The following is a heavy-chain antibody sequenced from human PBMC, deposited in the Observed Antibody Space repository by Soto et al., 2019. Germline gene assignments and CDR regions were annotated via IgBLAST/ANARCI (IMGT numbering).Heavy chain of an antibody. V-gene: IGHV3-11*01. CDR2: ISSSGSTI. D-gene: IGHD3-22*01. CDR1: GFTFSDYY. J-gene: IGHJ3*02. CDR3: ARDPNYYDPGFFDI. Sequence: GGSLRLSCAASGFTFSDYYMSWIRQAPGKGLEWVSYISSSGSTIYYADSVKGRFTISRDNAKNSLYLQMNSLRAEDTAVYYCARDPNYYDPGFFDIWGQGTMVTVSS.